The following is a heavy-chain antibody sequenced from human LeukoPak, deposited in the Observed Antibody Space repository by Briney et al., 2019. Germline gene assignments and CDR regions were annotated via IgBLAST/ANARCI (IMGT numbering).Heavy chain of an antibody. CDR1: GFTFSKYW. CDR2: ISGTGRNT. CDR3: AKEGIVSEIPLCD. Sequence: GGSLRLSCAASGFTFSKYWMTWVRQAPGKGLEWVSTISGTGRNTYYADSVKGRFTVSRDNSNNTLFLQMSSLRAEDTAIYYCAKEGIVSEIPLCDWGQGTLVTVSS. V-gene: IGHV3-23*01. J-gene: IGHJ4*02. D-gene: IGHD2-15*01.